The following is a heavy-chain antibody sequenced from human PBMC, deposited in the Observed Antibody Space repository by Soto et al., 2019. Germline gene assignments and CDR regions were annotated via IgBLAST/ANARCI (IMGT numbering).Heavy chain of an antibody. CDR2: ISGSGGST. V-gene: IGHV3-23*01. Sequence: GGSLRLSCAASGLTFSSYAMSWVRQAPGKGLEWVSAISGSGGSTYYADSVKGRFTISRDNSKNTLYLQMNSLRAEDTAVYYCVNDSEGLSFDPWGQGTLVTVSS. D-gene: IGHD6-25*01. CDR1: GLTFSSYA. CDR3: VNDSEGLSFDP. J-gene: IGHJ5*02.